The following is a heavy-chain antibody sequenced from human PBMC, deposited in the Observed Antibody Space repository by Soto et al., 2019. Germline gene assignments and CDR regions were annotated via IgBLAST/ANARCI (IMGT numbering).Heavy chain of an antibody. CDR3: AKVVDYDSTGCYSHLDH. Sequence: PGGSLRLSCAASGFTFSSYALTWVRQAPGKGLEWVSVIGASGSSTFHADSVKGRFTISRDNSKNTLFLQMNSLRAEDTAVYYCAKVVDYDSTGCYSHLDHWGQGTLVTVSS. CDR1: GFTFSSYA. V-gene: IGHV3-23*01. D-gene: IGHD3-22*01. CDR2: IGASGSST. J-gene: IGHJ4*02.